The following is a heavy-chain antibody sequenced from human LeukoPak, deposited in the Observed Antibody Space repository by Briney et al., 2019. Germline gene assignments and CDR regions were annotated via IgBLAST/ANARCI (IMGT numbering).Heavy chain of an antibody. J-gene: IGHJ6*03. V-gene: IGHV3-23*01. Sequence: GGSLTLSCAASGFASGFTFSDYAVSWVRQAPGKGPEWVASVNGRGATIYYADSVRGRFTISRDNSKNTLYLQMISLGADDTAIYFCAKAPATGEGYYFYYMDVWGKGTTVTVSS. CDR1: GFTFSDYA. D-gene: IGHD7-27*01. CDR3: AKAPATGEGYYFYYMDV. CDR2: VNGRGATI.